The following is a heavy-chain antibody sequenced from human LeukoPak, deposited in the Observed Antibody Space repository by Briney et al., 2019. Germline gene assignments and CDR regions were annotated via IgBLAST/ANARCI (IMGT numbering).Heavy chain of an antibody. CDR1: GFTFSSYS. J-gene: IGHJ4*02. D-gene: IGHD6-13*01. Sequence: PGGSLSLSCAASGFTFSSYSMNWVRQAPGKGLEWVSSISSSSSYIYYADSVKGRFTISRDNAKNSLYLQMNSLRAEDTAVYYCARAKAAAGVEIVERSIDYGGQGTLVTVSS. V-gene: IGHV3-21*01. CDR3: ARAKAAAGVEIVERSIDY. CDR2: ISSSSSYI.